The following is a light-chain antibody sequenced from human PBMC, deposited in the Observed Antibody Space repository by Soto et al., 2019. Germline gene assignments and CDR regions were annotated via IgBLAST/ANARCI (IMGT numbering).Light chain of an antibody. CDR2: GAS. Sequence: PGERATRSCRASQSVSSNLAWYQQKPGQAPRLLIYGASTRATGIPARFSGSGSGTEFTLTISSLQSEDFAVYYCQQYNNWWTFGQGTKVDIK. CDR3: QQYNNWWT. CDR1: QSVSSN. J-gene: IGKJ1*01. V-gene: IGKV3-15*01.